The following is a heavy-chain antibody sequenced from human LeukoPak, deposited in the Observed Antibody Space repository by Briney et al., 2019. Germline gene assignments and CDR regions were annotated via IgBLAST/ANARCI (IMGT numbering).Heavy chain of an antibody. CDR3: ARDQGGSLDY. D-gene: IGHD1-26*01. CDR2: VNQDASTK. CDR1: GFTFRNTW. Sequence: PGGSLRLSCAASGFTFRNTWMAWVRQAPGKGLEWVANVNQDASTKQYVDSVKGRFTISRDNAKNSLSLQMNSLRADDTAIYYCARDQGGSLDYWGQGILVTVSA. J-gene: IGHJ4*02. V-gene: IGHV3-7*01.